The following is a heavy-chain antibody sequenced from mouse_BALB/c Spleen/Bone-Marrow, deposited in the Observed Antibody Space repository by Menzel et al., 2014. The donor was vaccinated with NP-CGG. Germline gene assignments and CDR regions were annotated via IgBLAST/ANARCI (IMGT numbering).Heavy chain of an antibody. J-gene: IGHJ4*01. D-gene: IGHD2-3*01. CDR1: GYSITSDYA. V-gene: IGHV3-2*02. CDR2: ISYSGST. Sequence: EVKLVESGPGLVKPSQSLSLTCTVTGYSITSDYAWNWIRQFPGNKLEWMGYISYSGSTSYNPSFKSRISITRDTSKNQFFLQLNSVTTEDTATYYCARGDGYYGVMDYWGQGTSVTVSS. CDR3: ARGDGYYGVMDY.